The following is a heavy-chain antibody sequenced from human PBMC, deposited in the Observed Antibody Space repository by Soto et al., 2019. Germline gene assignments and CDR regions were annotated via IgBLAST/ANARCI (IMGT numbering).Heavy chain of an antibody. D-gene: IGHD1-26*01. J-gene: IGHJ6*02. CDR3: ARLRWELHRGYYYYYGMDV. CDR2: IYYSGST. Sequence: PSETLSLTCTVSGGSVSSGSYYWSWIRQPPGKGLEWIGYIYYSGSTNYNPSLKSRVTISVDTSKNQFSLKLSSVTAADTAVYYCARLRWELHRGYYYYYGMDVWGQGTTVTVSS. CDR1: GGSVSSGSYY. V-gene: IGHV4-61*01.